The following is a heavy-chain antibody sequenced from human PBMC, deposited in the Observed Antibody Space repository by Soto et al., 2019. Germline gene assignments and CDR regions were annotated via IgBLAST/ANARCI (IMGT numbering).Heavy chain of an antibody. J-gene: IGHJ6*02. CDR2: ISNDGSNK. CDR1: GFTFRSYG. D-gene: IGHD2-15*01. CDR3: GKDTLDCSGGDCPLYYYYGMDV. Sequence: QVQLVESGGGVVQPGTSLRLSCAASGFTFRSYGMHWVRQAPGKGLEWLAVISNDGSNKYLADSVRGQLALSIDNSRNTLYLQINILRVEDTAVYYCGKDTLDCSGGDCPLYYYYGMDVWGQGTTVTVSS. V-gene: IGHV3-30*18.